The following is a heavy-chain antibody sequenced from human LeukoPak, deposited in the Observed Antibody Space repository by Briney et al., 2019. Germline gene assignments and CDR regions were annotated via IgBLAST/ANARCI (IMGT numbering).Heavy chain of an antibody. D-gene: IGHD3-3*01. CDR2: IYYSGST. Sequence: SETLSLTCTVSGGSISSYYWSWIRQPPGKGLEWIGYIYYSGSTNYNPSLKSRVTISVDTSKNQFSLKLSSVTAADTAVYYCARGTHFGVVIPYSYWGQGTLVTVSS. J-gene: IGHJ4*02. CDR3: ARGTHFGVVIPYSY. V-gene: IGHV4-59*01. CDR1: GGSISSYY.